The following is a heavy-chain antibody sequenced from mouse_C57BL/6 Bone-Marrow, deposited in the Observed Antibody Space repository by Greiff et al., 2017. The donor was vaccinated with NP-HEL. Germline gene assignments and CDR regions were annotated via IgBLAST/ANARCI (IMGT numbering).Heavy chain of an antibody. D-gene: IGHD2-4*01. J-gene: IGHJ3*01. Sequence: QVQLQQPGAELVMPGASVKLSCKASGYTFTSYWMHWVKQRPGKGLQWIGEIDPSDSYTNYNQKFKGKSTLTVDKSSSTAYMQLSSLTSEDSAVYYCARDDYAPFAYWGQGTLVTVSA. V-gene: IGHV1-69*01. CDR1: GYTFTSYW. CDR2: IDPSDSYT. CDR3: ARDDYAPFAY.